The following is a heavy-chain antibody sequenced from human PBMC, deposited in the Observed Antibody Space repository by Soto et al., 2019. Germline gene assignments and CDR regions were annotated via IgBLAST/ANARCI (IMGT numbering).Heavy chain of an antibody. J-gene: IGHJ4*02. D-gene: IGHD5-12*01. CDR1: GFSLSTHTVG. V-gene: IGHV2-5*02. CDR3: AHFFPFAYSGYTIEF. CDR2: IYWDEDK. Sequence: QITLKESGPTLVKPTQTLTLTCTFSGFSLSTHTVGVAWIRQPPGKALEWLALIYWDEDKRYSPSLKSRLTITTATPKTQVVLTMPHMDPVATATYYCAHFFPFAYSGYTIEFWGQAILFTLSS.